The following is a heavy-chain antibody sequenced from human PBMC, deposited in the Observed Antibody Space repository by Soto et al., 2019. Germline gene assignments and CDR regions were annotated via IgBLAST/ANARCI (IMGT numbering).Heavy chain of an antibody. CDR1: GVTFSSYW. V-gene: IGHV3-74*01. Sequence: EVQLVESGGGLVQPGGSLRLSCAASGVTFSSYWMDWVRQAPGKGLVWVSRIKSDGTNIRYADSVKGRFTISRDNAKNTLKLQMISLSAEATAAYFRMLSPGYWGQGTLVPVSS. D-gene: IGHD3-16*01. CDR2: IKSDGTNI. J-gene: IGHJ4*02. CDR3: MLSPGY.